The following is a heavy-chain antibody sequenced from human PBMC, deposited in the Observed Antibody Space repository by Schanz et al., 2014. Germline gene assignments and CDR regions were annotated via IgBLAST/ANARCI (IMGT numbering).Heavy chain of an antibody. Sequence: EVQLLESGGGLVQPGGSLRISCAASGFTFSGYAMSWVRQAPGKGLEWVSSIVGGGGRTYYADSVKGRFTISRDNAKNTFYLHMNSLRNEDTAVYFCAKDRGDGYSNGILQYWGLGTLVTVSS. V-gene: IGHV3-23*01. D-gene: IGHD5-18*01. CDR1: GFTFSGYA. J-gene: IGHJ4*02. CDR2: IVGGGGRT. CDR3: AKDRGDGYSNGILQY.